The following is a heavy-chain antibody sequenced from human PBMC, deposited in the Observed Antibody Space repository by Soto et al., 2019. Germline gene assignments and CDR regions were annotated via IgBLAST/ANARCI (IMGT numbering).Heavy chain of an antibody. Sequence: ASVKVSSKASGYSFTGYYIHWLRQAPGQSLEWMGWINPGNGDTKYSQKLQGRVTITRDTSASTAYMDLGSLRSEDTAIYFCARGPSFGGFDIWGQGTVVTVSS. V-gene: IGHV1-3*01. CDR2: INPGNGDT. CDR1: GYSFTGYY. CDR3: ARGPSFGGFDI. J-gene: IGHJ3*02. D-gene: IGHD2-15*01.